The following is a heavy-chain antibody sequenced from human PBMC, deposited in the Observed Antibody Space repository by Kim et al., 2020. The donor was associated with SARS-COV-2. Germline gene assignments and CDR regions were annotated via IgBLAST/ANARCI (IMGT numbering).Heavy chain of an antibody. Sequence: SETLSRTCAVYGGSFSGYYWSWIRQPPGKGLEWIGEINHSGSTNYNPSLKSRVTISVDTSKNQFSLKLSSVTSADTAVYYCARARPRGPLLWFGELFGWFDPWGQGTLVTVSS. CDR3: ARARPRGPLLWFGELFGWFDP. D-gene: IGHD3-10*01. V-gene: IGHV4-34*01. J-gene: IGHJ5*02. CDR1: GGSFSGYY. CDR2: INHSGST.